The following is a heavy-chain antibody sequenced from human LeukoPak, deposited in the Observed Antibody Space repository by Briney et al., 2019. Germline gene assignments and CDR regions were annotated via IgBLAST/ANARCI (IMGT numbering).Heavy chain of an antibody. Sequence: SETLSLTCTVSGGSVSSSGYYWGWIRQPPGKGLEWIGSIYYSGSTYYNPSLKSRVTISIDTSKNQFSLKLSSVTAADTAVYYCASEPYGSGSFLGAFDIWGQGTMVTVSS. J-gene: IGHJ3*02. CDR2: IYYSGST. CDR1: GGSVSSSGYY. D-gene: IGHD3-10*01. V-gene: IGHV4-39*01. CDR3: ASEPYGSGSFLGAFDI.